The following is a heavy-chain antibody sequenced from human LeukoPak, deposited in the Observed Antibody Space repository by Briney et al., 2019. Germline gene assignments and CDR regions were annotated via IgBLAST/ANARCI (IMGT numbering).Heavy chain of an antibody. CDR3: AHTPLYDFWSGYSDY. CDR1: GFSLSTSGVG. Sequence: KQSGPTLVKPTQTLTLTCTFSGFSLSTSGVGVGWIRQPPGKALEWPALIYWNDDKRYSPSLKSRLTITKDTSKNQVVLTMTNMDPVDTATYYCAHTPLYDFWSGYSDYWGQGTLVTVSS. J-gene: IGHJ4*02. CDR2: IYWNDDK. D-gene: IGHD3-3*01. V-gene: IGHV2-5*01.